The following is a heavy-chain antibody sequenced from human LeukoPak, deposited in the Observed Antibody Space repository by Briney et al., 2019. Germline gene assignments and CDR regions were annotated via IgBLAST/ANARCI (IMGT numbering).Heavy chain of an antibody. CDR2: ISTSSTTI. Sequence: GGSLRLSCAGSGFTFSQYEMNWVRQAPGKGLEWISYISTSSTTIYYADSEKGRFTISRDDPKNSLDLQMNSLRAEDTAVYYCARDGGSWNYEYWGQGTLVTVSS. CDR3: ARDGGSWNYEY. CDR1: GFTFSQYE. J-gene: IGHJ4*02. D-gene: IGHD1-7*01. V-gene: IGHV3-48*03.